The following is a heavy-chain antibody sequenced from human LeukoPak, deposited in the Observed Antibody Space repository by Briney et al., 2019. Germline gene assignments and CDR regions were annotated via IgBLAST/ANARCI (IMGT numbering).Heavy chain of an antibody. Sequence: ASVKASCKASGYTFTNYHINWVRQASGQGLEWMTWINPDTGDKGYARKFQDRVTITTDTSISTAYMELSSLSSEDTAVYYCASQVLTDYYFDSWGQGTLLTVSS. J-gene: IGHJ4*02. CDR1: GYTFTNYH. CDR2: INPDTGDK. V-gene: IGHV1-8*03. D-gene: IGHD2-21*02. CDR3: ASQVLTDYYFDS.